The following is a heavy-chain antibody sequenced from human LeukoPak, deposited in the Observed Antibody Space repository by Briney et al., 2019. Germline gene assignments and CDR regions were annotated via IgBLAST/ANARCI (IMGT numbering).Heavy chain of an antibody. CDR2: TYYGYEWYS. J-gene: IGHJ4*01. CDR3: EREGFYFGD. Sequence: LSQTLSLTCAISGDRVSSNSAAWNWIRQSPSSGLEWLGRTYYGYEWYSDYSVSVKSRVRITPDTAENQVPLHLNSETPAYTAIYYCEREGFYFGDWGHVILVTV. V-gene: IGHV6-1*01. CDR1: GDRVSSNSAA.